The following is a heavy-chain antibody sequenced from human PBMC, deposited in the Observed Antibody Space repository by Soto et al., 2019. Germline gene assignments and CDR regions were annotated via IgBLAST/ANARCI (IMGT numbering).Heavy chain of an antibody. CDR1: GFTFSSYG. V-gene: IGHV3-30*18. Sequence: PGGSLRLSCAASGFTFSSYGMHWVRQAPGKGLEWVAVISYDGSNKYYADSVKGRFTTSRDNSKNTLYLQMNSLRAEDTAVYYCAKDWYYYDSSGNKNNYGMDVWGQGTTVTVSS. CDR3: AKDWYYYDSSGNKNNYGMDV. D-gene: IGHD3-22*01. J-gene: IGHJ6*02. CDR2: ISYDGSNK.